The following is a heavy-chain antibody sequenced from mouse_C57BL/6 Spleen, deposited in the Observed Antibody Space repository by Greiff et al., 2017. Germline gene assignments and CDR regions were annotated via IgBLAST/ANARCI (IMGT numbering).Heavy chain of an antibody. V-gene: IGHV1-7*01. CDR1: GYTFTSYW. CDR3: AILIYGGYPWFAY. Sequence: QVQLQQSGAELAKPGASVKLSCKASGYTFTSYWMHWVKQRPGQGLEWIGYINPSSGYTKYNQKFKDKATLTADKSSSTAYMQLSSLTYEDSAVYYCAILIYGGYPWFAYWGQGTLVTVSA. D-gene: IGHD2-3*01. J-gene: IGHJ3*01. CDR2: INPSSGYT.